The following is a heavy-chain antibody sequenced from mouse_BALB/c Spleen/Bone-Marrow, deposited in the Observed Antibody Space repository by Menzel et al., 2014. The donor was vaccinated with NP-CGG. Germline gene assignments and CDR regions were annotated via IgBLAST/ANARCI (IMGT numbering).Heavy chain of an antibody. CDR1: GFTFSDYY. CDR3: ARGGQLGAMDY. J-gene: IGHJ4*01. Sequence: EVKVEESGGGLVKPGGSLKLSCAASGFTFSDYYMYWVRRTPEKRLEWVATISDGGSYTYYPDSVKGRFTISRDNAKNNLYLQMSSLKSEDTAMYYCARGGQLGAMDYWGQGTSVTVSS. D-gene: IGHD3-2*01. V-gene: IGHV5-4*02. CDR2: ISDGGSYT.